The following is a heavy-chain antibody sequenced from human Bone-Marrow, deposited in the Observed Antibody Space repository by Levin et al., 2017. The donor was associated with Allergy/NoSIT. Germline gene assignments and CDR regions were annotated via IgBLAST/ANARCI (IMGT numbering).Heavy chain of an antibody. J-gene: IGHJ6*02. CDR3: GGGTVWDSSSWYGPDYYYGMDV. CDR1: GGSFSGYY. CDR2: INHSGST. V-gene: IGHV4-34*01. Sequence: LSQTLSLTCAVYGGSFSGYYWSWIRQPPGKGLEWIGEINHSGSTNYNPSLKSRVTISVDTSKNQFSLKLSSVTAADTAVYYCGGGTVWDSSSWYGPDYYYGMDVWGQGTTVTVSS. D-gene: IGHD6-13*01.